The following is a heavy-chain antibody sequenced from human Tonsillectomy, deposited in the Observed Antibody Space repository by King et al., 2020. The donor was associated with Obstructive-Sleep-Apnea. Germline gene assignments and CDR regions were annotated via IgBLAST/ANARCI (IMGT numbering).Heavy chain of an antibody. J-gene: IGHJ5*02. CDR3: AGSEEWRGFNWFDP. CDR2: ISYSGST. Sequence: LQLQESGPGLVKPSETLSLTCSVSGGSISSSSFYWGWIRQPPGRGLEWIGTISYSGSTYYNPPLKSRVTISVDTSKKQISLRLSSVTAADTAVYYCAGSEEWRGFNWFDPWGQGTLVTVSS. CDR1: GGSISSSSFY. V-gene: IGHV4-39*07. D-gene: IGHD3-10*01.